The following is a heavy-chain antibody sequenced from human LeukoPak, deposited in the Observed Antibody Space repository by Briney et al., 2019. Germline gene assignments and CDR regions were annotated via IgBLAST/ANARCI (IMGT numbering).Heavy chain of an antibody. CDR2: INAGNGNT. CDR3: ARELGWRAFDI. D-gene: IGHD2-2*03. V-gene: IGHV1-3*01. J-gene: IGHJ3*02. CDR1: GDTFTSYA. Sequence: ASVKVSCKGSGDTFTSYAMHWVRQAPGQRLEWMGWINAGNGNTKYSQKFQGRVTITRDTSASTAYMELSSLRSEDTAVYYCARELGWRAFDIWGQGTMVTVSS.